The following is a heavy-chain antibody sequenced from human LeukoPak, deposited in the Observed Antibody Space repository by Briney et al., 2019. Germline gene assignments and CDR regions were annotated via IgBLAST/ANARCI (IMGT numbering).Heavy chain of an antibody. CDR2: INPNSGGT. V-gene: IGHV1-2*04. CDR1: GYTFTGYY. J-gene: IGHJ6*02. D-gene: IGHD6-13*01. CDR3: ARARIAAAGHTYYYGMDV. Sequence: ASVKVSCKASGYTFTGYYMHWVRQAPGQGLEWMGWINPNSGGTNYAQKFQGWVTMTRDTSISTAYMELSRLRSDDTAVYYCARARIAAAGHTYYYGMDVWGQGTTVTVSS.